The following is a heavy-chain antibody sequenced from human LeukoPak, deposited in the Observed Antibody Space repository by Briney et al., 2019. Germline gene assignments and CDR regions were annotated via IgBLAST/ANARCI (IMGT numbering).Heavy chain of an antibody. D-gene: IGHD3-22*01. Sequence: PSETLSLTCTVSGGSISSYYWSWIRQPPGKGLEWIGYIYYSGSTNYNPSLKSRVTMSVDTSKNQFSLKLSSVTAADTAVYYCARDLENYYDRYFDLWGRGTLVTVSS. CDR2: IYYSGST. CDR1: GGSISSYY. CDR3: ARDLENYYDRYFDL. V-gene: IGHV4-59*12. J-gene: IGHJ2*01.